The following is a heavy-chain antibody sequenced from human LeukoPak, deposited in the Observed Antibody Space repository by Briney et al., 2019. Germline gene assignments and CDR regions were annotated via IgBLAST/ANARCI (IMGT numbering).Heavy chain of an antibody. D-gene: IGHD6-25*01. CDR3: ARDRLYYYYMDV. Sequence: SGGSLRLSRVASGVNFINYGMHWVRQAPGKGLEWVAFIRFNATTKVYGDSVEGRFIISRDNSKNTLYLQMNSLTVEDTAVYYCARDRLYYYYMDVWGKGTTVTVSS. CDR2: IRFNATTK. J-gene: IGHJ6*03. V-gene: IGHV3-30*02. CDR1: GVNFINYG.